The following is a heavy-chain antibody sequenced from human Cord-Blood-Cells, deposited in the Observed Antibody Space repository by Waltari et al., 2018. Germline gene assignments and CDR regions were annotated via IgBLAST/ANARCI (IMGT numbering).Heavy chain of an antibody. CDR1: GYTLTELS. Sequence: QVQLVQSGAEVKKPGASVKVSCKVSGYTLTELSMHWFRQATGKGLEWMGGFDPEDGETIYAQKVQGRVTMTEDTSTDTAYRELSSLRSEDTAVYYCATTGAYYDFWSGYSHFDYWGRGTLVTVSS. J-gene: IGHJ4*02. CDR2: FDPEDGET. CDR3: ATTGAYYDFWSGYSHFDY. D-gene: IGHD3-3*01. V-gene: IGHV1-24*01.